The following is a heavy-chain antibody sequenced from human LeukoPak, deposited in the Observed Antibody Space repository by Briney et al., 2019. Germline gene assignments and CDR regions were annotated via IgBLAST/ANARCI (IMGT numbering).Heavy chain of an antibody. D-gene: IGHD5-18*01. Sequence: GGSLRLSCAASGFTLSDYYMSWVRQAPGKGLEWVSYISSSGSATYYADSVKGRFTISRDNPKNSLYLQMNSLRADDTAVYYCARESRYSHDYWGQGTLVTVSS. CDR1: GFTLSDYY. CDR3: ARESRYSHDY. CDR2: ISSSGSAT. V-gene: IGHV3-11*04. J-gene: IGHJ4*02.